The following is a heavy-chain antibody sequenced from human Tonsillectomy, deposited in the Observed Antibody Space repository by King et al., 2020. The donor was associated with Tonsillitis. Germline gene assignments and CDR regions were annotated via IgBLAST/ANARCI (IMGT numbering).Heavy chain of an antibody. CDR2: ITGSGEPT. CDR1: GFTFSNHA. Sequence: VQLVESGGGLVQPGGSLRLSCAASGFTFSNHAMSWVRQAPGKGLEWVAGITGSGEPTYFTDSVRRRFTIPRDNSKNPLSLQMDSLRAEDTAVYYCAKDRFIQVAGGWFDYWGQGTPVTVSS. J-gene: IGHJ4*02. D-gene: IGHD2-15*01. V-gene: IGHV3-23*04. CDR3: AKDRFIQVAGGWFDY.